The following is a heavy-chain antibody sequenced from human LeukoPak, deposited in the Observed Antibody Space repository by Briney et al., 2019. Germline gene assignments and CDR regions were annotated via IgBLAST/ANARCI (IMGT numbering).Heavy chain of an antibody. J-gene: IGHJ4*02. CDR2: INVDGSIT. D-gene: IGHD1-26*01. CDR1: GFTFRTYR. V-gene: IGHV3-74*01. Sequence: GGSLRLSCAVSGFTFRTYRMHWVRQVPGEGLVWVSRINVDGSITNYADSVKGRFSISRDNAKNTLYLQMNSLRAEDTAVYYCGRDLGGRSGYWGQGTLVTVSS. CDR3: GRDLGGRSGY.